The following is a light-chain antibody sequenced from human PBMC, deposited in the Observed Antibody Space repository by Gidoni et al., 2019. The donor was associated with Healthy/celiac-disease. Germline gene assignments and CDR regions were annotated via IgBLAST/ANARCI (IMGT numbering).Light chain of an antibody. V-gene: IGLV3-19*01. Sequence: SSELTQDPAVSVALGQTVRITCQGDSLRSYYASWYQQKPGQAPVLVIYGKNNRPSGIPDRFSGSSSGNTASLTITGAQAEDEADYYCNSRDSSGNPVLGGGTKLTVL. CDR1: SLRSYY. CDR2: GKN. J-gene: IGLJ2*01. CDR3: NSRDSSGNPV.